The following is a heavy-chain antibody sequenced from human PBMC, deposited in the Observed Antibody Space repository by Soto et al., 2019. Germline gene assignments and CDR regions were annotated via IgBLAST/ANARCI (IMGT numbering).Heavy chain of an antibody. V-gene: IGHV3-23*01. D-gene: IGHD3-16*02. CDR1: GFTFSSYA. J-gene: IGHJ4*02. CDR3: AKDNYYYIWGSYRIYFDY. CDR2: ISGSGGST. Sequence: EVQLLESGGGLVQPGGSLRLSCAASGFTFSSYAMSWVRQAPGKGLEWVSAISGSGGSTYYADSVKGRFTISRDNSKNTLYLQMNSLRAEDTAVYYCAKDNYYYIWGSYRIYFDYWGQGTLVTVSS.